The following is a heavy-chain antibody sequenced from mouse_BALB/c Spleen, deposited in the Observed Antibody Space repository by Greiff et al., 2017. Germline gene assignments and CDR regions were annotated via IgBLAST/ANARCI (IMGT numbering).Heavy chain of an antibody. Sequence: EVMLVESGGGLVKPGGSLKLSCAASGFTFSSYTMSWVRQTPEKRLEWVATISSGGSYTYYPDSVKGRFTISRDNAKNTLYLHMSSLKSEDTAMYYCTRDWDLAFDYWGQGTTLTVSS. D-gene: IGHD4-1*01. V-gene: IGHV5-6-4*01. CDR2: ISSGGSYT. CDR1: GFTFSSYT. CDR3: TRDWDLAFDY. J-gene: IGHJ2*01.